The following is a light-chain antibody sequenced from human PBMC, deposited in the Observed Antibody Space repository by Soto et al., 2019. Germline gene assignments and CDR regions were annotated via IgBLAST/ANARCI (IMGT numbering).Light chain of an antibody. CDR2: AAS. CDR3: QQLNSYPPMYT. J-gene: IGKJ2*01. Sequence: IQLTQSPSSLSASVGDRVTITCRASQGISSYLAWYQQKPGKAPKLLIYAASTLQSGVPSRFSGSGSGTDFTLNISSLQPEDFATYYCQQLNSYPPMYTFGQGTKREIK. V-gene: IGKV1-9*01. CDR1: QGISSY.